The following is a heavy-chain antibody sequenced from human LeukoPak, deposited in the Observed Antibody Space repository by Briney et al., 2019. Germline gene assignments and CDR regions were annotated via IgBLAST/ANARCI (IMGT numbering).Heavy chain of an antibody. CDR3: AREEGAPIAAANV. V-gene: IGHV1-18*01. CDR2: ISAYNGNT. J-gene: IGHJ3*01. D-gene: IGHD6-13*01. CDR1: GYTFTTYY. Sequence: ASVKVSCKAYGYTFTTYYISWVRQGPGQGLEWMAWISAYNGNTNYAQKFQGRVTMTTDTSTSTAYMELRSLRSDDTAVYYCAREEGAPIAAANVWGLGTMVTLSS.